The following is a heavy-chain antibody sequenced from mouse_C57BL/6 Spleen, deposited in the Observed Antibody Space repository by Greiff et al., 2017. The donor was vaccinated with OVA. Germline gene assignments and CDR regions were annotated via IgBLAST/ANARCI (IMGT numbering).Heavy chain of an antibody. D-gene: IGHD4-1*01. Sequence: EVQVVESGGGLVKPGGSLKLSCAASGFTFSSYAMSWVRQTPEKRLEWVATISDGGSYTYYPDNVKGRFTISRDNAKNNLYLQMSHLKSEDTAMYYCARELGLYYAMDYWGQGTSVTASP. CDR3: ARELGLYYAMDY. J-gene: IGHJ4*01. CDR2: ISDGGSYT. CDR1: GFTFSSYA. V-gene: IGHV5-4*01.